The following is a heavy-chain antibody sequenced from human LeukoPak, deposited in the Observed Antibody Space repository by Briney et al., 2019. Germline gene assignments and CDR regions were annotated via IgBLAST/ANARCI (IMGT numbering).Heavy chain of an antibody. Sequence: SETLSLTCTVSGGSISSGGYYWSWIRQHPGKGLEWIGYIYYSGSTYYNPSLKSRVTISVDTSKNQFSLKLSSVTAADTAVYYCARGGHYDSSGYYYVSSYAFDIWGQGTMVTVSS. J-gene: IGHJ3*02. CDR1: GGSISSGGYY. CDR3: ARGGHYDSSGYYYVSSYAFDI. V-gene: IGHV4-31*03. CDR2: IYYSGST. D-gene: IGHD3-22*01.